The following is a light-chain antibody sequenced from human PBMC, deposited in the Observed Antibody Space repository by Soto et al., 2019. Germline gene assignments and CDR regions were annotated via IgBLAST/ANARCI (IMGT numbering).Light chain of an antibody. V-gene: IGKV3-20*01. CDR2: GAS. CDR1: QSVSRY. Sequence: EIVLTQSPATLSLSPGERATLSCRASQSVSRYLAWYQQKPGQAPRLLIYGASSRATGIPDRFSGSGSGTDSTLTVSRPEAEDFAVYYCQQYGSSQQTFGR. CDR3: QQYGSSQQT. J-gene: IGKJ4*02.